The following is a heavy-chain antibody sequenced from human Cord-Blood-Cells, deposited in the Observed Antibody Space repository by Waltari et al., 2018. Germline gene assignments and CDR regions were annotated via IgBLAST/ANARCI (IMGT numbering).Heavy chain of an antibody. CDR3: ARAAVGSGSYYDY. V-gene: IGHV3-53*01. CDR1: GLPVSRNY. J-gene: IGHJ4*02. Sequence: EVQLVESGGGLIQPGGSLRLSCAASGLPVSRNYSSCVRQAPGKGLEWVSVIYSGGSTYYADSVKGRFTISRDNSKNTLYLQMNSLRAEDTAVYYCARAAVGSGSYYDYWGQGTLVTVSS. D-gene: IGHD3-10*01. CDR2: IYSGGST.